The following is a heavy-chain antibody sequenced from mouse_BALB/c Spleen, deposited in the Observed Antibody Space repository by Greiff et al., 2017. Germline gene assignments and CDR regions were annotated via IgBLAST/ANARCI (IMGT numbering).Heavy chain of an antibody. CDR3: ARLDNAYGD. CDR2: IHYSSST. V-gene: IGHV3-1*02. J-gene: IGHJ2*01. Sequence: DVQLQESGPDLVKPSQSLSLTCTVTGYSITSGYSWHWIRQFPGNKLEWIGYIHYSSSTNYNPSLKSRIPITRDTSKNQFFLQLNAVTTWDTATYYCARLDNAYGDWGQGTTLTVSS. D-gene: IGHD1-1*01. CDR1: GYSITSGYS.